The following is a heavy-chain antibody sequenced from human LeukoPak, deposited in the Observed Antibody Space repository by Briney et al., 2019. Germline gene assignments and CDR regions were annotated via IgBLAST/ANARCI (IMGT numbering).Heavy chain of an antibody. CDR3: ARGAPYYFDY. V-gene: IGHV4-31*03. Sequence: SQTLSLTCTVSSGSISSGGYYWSWIRQHPGKGQEWIGYIYYSGSTYYNPSLKSRVTMSVDSSKNQFSLKLSSVTAADTAVYYCARGAPYYFDYWGQGTLVTVSS. CDR2: IYYSGST. CDR1: SGSISSGGYY. J-gene: IGHJ4*02.